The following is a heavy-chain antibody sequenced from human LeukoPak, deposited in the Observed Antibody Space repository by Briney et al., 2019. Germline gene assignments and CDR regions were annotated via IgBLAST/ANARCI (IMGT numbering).Heavy chain of an antibody. D-gene: IGHD3-22*01. J-gene: IGHJ4*02. Sequence: GESLKISCKGSGYSFTSYWIGCVRQMPGKGLEWMLIIYPGDSDTRYSPSFQGQVTISADKSISTAYLQWSSLKASDTAMYYCARLDYYDSSGYPIDYWGQGTLVTVSS. CDR3: ARLDYYDSSGYPIDY. CDR1: GYSFTSYW. V-gene: IGHV5-51*01. CDR2: IYPGDSDT.